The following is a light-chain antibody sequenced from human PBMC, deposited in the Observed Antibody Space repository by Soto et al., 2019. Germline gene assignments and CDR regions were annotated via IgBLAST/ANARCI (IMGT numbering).Light chain of an antibody. CDR1: QSVSTS. V-gene: IGKV3-11*01. Sequence: IVLTQSPVTLAVSPGERAVLSCRASQSVSTSLAWYQHKPGQAPRLFIYDASKRAPGIPARFSGSGSGTDSTLTISSLEPEDFAVYYCQVRDVWPSFGQGTKVDIK. CDR2: DAS. J-gene: IGKJ1*01. CDR3: QVRDVWPS.